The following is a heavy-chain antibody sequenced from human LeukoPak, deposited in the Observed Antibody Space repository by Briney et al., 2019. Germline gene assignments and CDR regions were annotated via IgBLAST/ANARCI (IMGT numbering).Heavy chain of an antibody. CDR2: IYYSGST. CDR1: GGSISSYY. CDR3: ARDTGTWYFDF. Sequence: SETLSLTCTVSGGSISSYYWSWIRQPPGKGLEWIGYIYYSGSTDYNPSLKSRVTISVDTSKNQFSLKLTSVTAADTAVYYCARDTGTWYFDFCGRGTLVTVSS. V-gene: IGHV4-59*12. D-gene: IGHD4-17*01. J-gene: IGHJ2*01.